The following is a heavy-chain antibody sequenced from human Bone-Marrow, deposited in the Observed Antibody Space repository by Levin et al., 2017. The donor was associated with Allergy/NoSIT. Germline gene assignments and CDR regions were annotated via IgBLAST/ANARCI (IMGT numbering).Heavy chain of an antibody. Sequence: SCAASGFTFSSYGMHWVRQAPGKGLEWVAVISYDGSNKYYADSVKGRFTISRDNSKNTLYLQMNSLRAEDTAVYYCAKGADWFDPWGQGTLVTVSS. CDR3: AKGADWFDP. CDR1: GFTFSSYG. CDR2: ISYDGSNK. V-gene: IGHV3-30*18. J-gene: IGHJ5*02.